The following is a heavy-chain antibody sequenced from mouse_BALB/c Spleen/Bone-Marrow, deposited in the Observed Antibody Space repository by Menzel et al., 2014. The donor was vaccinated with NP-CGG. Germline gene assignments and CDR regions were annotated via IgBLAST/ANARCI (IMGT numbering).Heavy chain of an antibody. J-gene: IGHJ4*01. Sequence: EVKAVESGGGLVKPGGSLKLSCAASGFTFSSYVMSWVRQTPEKRLEWVAAIGSGGTYTYYPDSVKGRFTISRNNAKKTSYLQMRSLRSEDTAVYYCGRRGYYDDEVMDYWGQGTSVTVSS. CDR2: IGSGGTYT. CDR3: GRRGYYDDEVMDY. D-gene: IGHD2-4*01. CDR1: GFTFSSYV. V-gene: IGHV5-9-1*01.